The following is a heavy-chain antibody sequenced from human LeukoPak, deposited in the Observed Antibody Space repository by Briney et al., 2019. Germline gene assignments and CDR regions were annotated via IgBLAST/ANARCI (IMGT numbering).Heavy chain of an antibody. CDR1: GFTFSSYA. CDR3: ASPADTAMVTASY. Sequence: GRSLRLSCAASGFTFSSYAMHWVRQAPGKGLEWVAVISYDGSNKYYADSVKGRFTTSRDNSKNTLYLQMNSLRAEDTAVYYCASPADTAMVTASYWGQGTLVTVSS. D-gene: IGHD5-18*01. CDR2: ISYDGSNK. J-gene: IGHJ4*02. V-gene: IGHV3-30*04.